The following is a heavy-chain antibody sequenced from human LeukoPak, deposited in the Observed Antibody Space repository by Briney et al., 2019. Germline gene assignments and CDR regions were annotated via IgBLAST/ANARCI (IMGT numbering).Heavy chain of an antibody. CDR2: IYYSGST. Sequence: SSETLSLTCTVSGGSISSYYWSWIRQPPGKGLEWIGYIYYSGSTNYNPSLKSRVTISVDTSKNQFFLKLSSVTAADTAVYYCARSSGWGNFDYWGQGTLVTVSS. D-gene: IGHD6-19*01. V-gene: IGHV4-59*01. J-gene: IGHJ4*02. CDR3: ARSSGWGNFDY. CDR1: GGSISSYY.